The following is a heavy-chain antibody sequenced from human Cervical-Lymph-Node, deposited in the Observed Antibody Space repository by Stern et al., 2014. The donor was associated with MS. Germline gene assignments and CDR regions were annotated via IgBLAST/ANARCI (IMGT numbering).Heavy chain of an antibody. D-gene: IGHD3-22*01. CDR2: INTDKGST. V-gene: IGHV1-3*04. CDR3: ARGGYFDSTAYYNH. J-gene: IGHJ5*02. Sequence: VQLLQSGAEVKKPGASVKVSCKASGYTFTSYAIHWVRQAPGQRPEWMGWINTDKGSTKYSQMFQGRVTITRDTSASTVYMEVNTLRFEDTAVYFCARGGYFDSTAYYNHWGQGTQVTVSS. CDR1: GYTFTSYA.